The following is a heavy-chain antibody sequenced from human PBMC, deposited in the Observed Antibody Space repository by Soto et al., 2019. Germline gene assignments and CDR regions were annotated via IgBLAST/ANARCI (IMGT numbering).Heavy chain of an antibody. Sequence: EVQVLESGGGLVQPGGSLRLSCAATGFTFNNFAMNWVRQGPGKGLEWVSGISGGGDATRYADSVKGRFTISRDNAESMVYLDMYSLLPDDTAIYYCAKNRHSSSGFDYWGQGTPVTVSS. J-gene: IGHJ4*02. CDR1: GFTFNNFA. CDR2: ISGGGDAT. CDR3: AKNRHSSSGFDY. V-gene: IGHV3-23*01. D-gene: IGHD6-6*01.